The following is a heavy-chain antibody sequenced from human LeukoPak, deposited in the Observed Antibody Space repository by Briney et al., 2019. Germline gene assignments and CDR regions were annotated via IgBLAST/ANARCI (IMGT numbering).Heavy chain of an antibody. V-gene: IGHV3-23*01. J-gene: IGHJ4*02. CDR2: ISISGSKT. Sequence: GGSLRLSCAASGFNFSSYWMTWVRQAPGKGLEWVSAISISGSKTYYADSVKGRFTISRDNSKNTLYLQMNSLRAEDTAVYYCANEIRPNDYWGQGTQVTVSS. CDR3: ANEIRPNDY. CDR1: GFNFSSYW. D-gene: IGHD4-17*01.